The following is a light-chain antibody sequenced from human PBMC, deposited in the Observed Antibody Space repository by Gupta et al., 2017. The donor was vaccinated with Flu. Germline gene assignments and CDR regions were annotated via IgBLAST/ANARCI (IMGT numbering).Light chain of an antibody. Sequence: TAGETASSYCRVSQSRRSSNGYNYLVWVMQKPLQAPQLLIYLGSNRDDGVADRFCGCGCGKNVSLKNSRGEEEDVGGYYYRQSRQITPFTFGRGTKVDIK. CDR1: QSRRSSNGYNY. CDR2: LGS. CDR3: RQSRQITPFT. J-gene: IGKJ4*01. V-gene: IGKV2-28*01.